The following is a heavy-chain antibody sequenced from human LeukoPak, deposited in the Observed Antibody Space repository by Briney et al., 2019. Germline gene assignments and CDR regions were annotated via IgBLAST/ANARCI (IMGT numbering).Heavy chain of an antibody. J-gene: IGHJ4*02. CDR1: GYTFTNYD. CDR3: ARGVDSSSWYRFHY. D-gene: IGHD3-22*01. CDR2: MKPNSGKT. V-gene: IGHV1-8*03. Sequence: ASVKVSCKASGYTFTNYDINWVRQATGQGLEWMGWMKPNSGKTGYAQKFQGRVTLTRNTSISTAYMELSSLRSEDTAVYYCARGVDSSSWYRFHYWGQGTLVTVSS.